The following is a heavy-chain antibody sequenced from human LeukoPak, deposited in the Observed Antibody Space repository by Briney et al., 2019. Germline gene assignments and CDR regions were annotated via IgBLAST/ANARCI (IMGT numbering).Heavy chain of an antibody. CDR1: GGSSSSYY. CDR3: ARSGGDRVEMPTIIDY. V-gene: IGHV4-59*01. D-gene: IGHD5-24*01. CDR2: IYYSGST. Sequence: SETLSLTCTVSGGSSSSYYWSWIRQPPGKGLEWIGYIYYSGSTNYNPSLKSRVSILVDTSMNQFSLRLSSVTAADTAVYYCARSGGDRVEMPTIIDYWGQGTLVTVSS. J-gene: IGHJ4*02.